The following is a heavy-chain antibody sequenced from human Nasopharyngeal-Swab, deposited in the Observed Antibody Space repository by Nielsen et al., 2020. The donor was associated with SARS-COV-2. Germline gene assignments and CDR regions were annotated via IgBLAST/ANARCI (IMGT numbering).Heavy chain of an antibody. D-gene: IGHD3-3*01. CDR1: GGSIGSYY. CDR2: IYYSGST. CDR3: ARGGGLGYYDFWSGYSQTSDAFDI. Sequence: SETLSLTCTVSGGSIGSYYWSWIRQPPGKGLEWIGYIYYSGSTNYNPSLKSRVTISVDMSKNQFSLKLGSVTAADTAVYYCARGGGLGYYDFWSGYSQTSDAFDIWGQGTMVTVSS. V-gene: IGHV4-59*01. J-gene: IGHJ3*02.